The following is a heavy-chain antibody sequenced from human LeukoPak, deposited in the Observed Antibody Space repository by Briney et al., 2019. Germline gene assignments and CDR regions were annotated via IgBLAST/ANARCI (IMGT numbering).Heavy chain of an antibody. J-gene: IGHJ4*02. CDR3: ARRGTHSSGYYLAYYFDY. Sequence: PSETLSLTCTVSGGSISSSSYYWGWIRQPPGKGLEWIGSIYYSGYTYYNPSLKSRVTISVDTSKNQFSLKLSSVTAADTAVYYCARRGTHSSGYYLAYYFDYWGQGTLVTVSS. CDR1: GGSISSSSYY. V-gene: IGHV4-39*01. CDR2: IYYSGYT. D-gene: IGHD3-22*01.